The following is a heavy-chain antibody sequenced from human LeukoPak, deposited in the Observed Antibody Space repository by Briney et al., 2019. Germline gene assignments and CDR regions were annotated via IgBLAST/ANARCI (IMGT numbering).Heavy chain of an antibody. J-gene: IGHJ4*02. Sequence: SGPALVKPTQTLTLTCTFSGFSLSTSGMCVSWIRQPPGKALEWLARIDWDVDKYYSTSLKTRLTISKDTSKNRVVLTMTNMDPVDTATYYCARIYRGNNWPFDYWGQGTLVTVSS. CDR1: GFSLSTSGMC. V-gene: IGHV2-70*11. CDR2: IDWDVDK. D-gene: IGHD5-12*01. CDR3: ARIYRGNNWPFDY.